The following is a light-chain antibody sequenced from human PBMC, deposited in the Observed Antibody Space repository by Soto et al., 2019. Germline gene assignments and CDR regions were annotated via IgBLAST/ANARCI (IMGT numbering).Light chain of an antibody. J-gene: IGLJ2*01. CDR1: SSNIGSNY. CDR2: RNN. Sequence: QSVLTQPPSASGTPGQRVNISCSGSSSNIGSNYVYWYQQLPGTAPKLLIYRNNQRPSVVPDRFSGSKSGTSASLAISGLRSDDEADYYCAAWDDSLSGVVFGGGTKVTVL. V-gene: IGLV1-47*01. CDR3: AAWDDSLSGVV.